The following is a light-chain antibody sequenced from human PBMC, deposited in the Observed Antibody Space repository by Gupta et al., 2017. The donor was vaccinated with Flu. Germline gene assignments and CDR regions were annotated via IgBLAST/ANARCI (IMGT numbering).Light chain of an antibody. CDR2: AGS. J-gene: IGKJ5*01. CDR1: QGVSNW. V-gene: IGKV1D-12*01. Sequence: DIQITQSPSFVSASVGDTVTITFLASQGVSNWLAWYQEIPGKAPKLLIYAGSSLPTGVPSRFSGSGSGTDFTLTVSSRQREDFVTYYCQQVNSLPIAFGQGTLLEIK. CDR3: QQVNSLPIA.